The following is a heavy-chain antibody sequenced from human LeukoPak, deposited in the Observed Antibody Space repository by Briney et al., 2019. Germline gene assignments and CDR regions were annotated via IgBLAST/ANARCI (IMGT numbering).Heavy chain of an antibody. D-gene: IGHD2-21*02. Sequence: GGSLRLSCAASGFTFTTYNMNWVRQAPGKGLDWVSSIRSSGSHIYYADSVKGRFTISRDSAKNSLYLQMNSLRAEDTAVYYCARDYVVTGYFYGMDVWGQGTTVTVSS. CDR2: IRSSGSHI. V-gene: IGHV3-21*01. J-gene: IGHJ6*02. CDR1: GFTFTTYN. CDR3: ARDYVVTGYFYGMDV.